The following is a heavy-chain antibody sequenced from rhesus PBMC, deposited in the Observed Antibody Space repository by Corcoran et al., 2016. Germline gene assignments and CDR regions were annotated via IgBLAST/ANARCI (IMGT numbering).Heavy chain of an antibody. CDR3: ARDYYTGGAFDF. D-gene: IGHD3-16*01. J-gene: IGHJ3*01. CDR2: IYGSSGST. V-gene: IGHV4-76*01. CDR1: GGSISSGYD. Sequence: QVQLQESGPGVVKPSETLSLTCAVSGGSISSGYDWSWIRPPPGKGLEWIGYIYGSSGSTNYNPSLKNRVTISKDASKNQFSLKLSSVTAADTAVYYCARDYYTGGAFDFWGQGLRVTVSS.